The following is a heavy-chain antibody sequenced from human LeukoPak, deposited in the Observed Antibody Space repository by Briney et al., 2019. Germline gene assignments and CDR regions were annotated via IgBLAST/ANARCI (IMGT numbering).Heavy chain of an antibody. CDR2: IIPIFGTA. D-gene: IGHD3-10*01. CDR3: ARDLNPYYYGSGDFDY. Sequence: GASVKVSCKASGGTFSSYAISWVRQAPGLGLEWMGRIIPIFGTANYAQKFQGRVTITTDESTSTAYMELSSLRSEDTAVYYCARDLNPYYYGSGDFDYWGQGTLVTVSS. V-gene: IGHV1-69*05. CDR1: GGTFSSYA. J-gene: IGHJ4*02.